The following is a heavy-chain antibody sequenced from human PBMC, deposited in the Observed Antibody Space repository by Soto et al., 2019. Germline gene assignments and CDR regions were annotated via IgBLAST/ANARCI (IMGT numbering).Heavy chain of an antibody. CDR3: ARLTELEPRGDAFDI. D-gene: IGHD1-1*01. CDR2: IYPGDSDT. J-gene: IGHJ3*02. V-gene: IGHV5-51*01. CDR1: GYSFTSYW. Sequence: GESLKISCKGSGYSFTSYWIGWVRQMPGKGLEWMGIIYPGDSDTRYSPSFQGQVTISADKSISTAYLQWSSLKASDTAMYYCARLTELEPRGDAFDIWGQGTMVTVSS.